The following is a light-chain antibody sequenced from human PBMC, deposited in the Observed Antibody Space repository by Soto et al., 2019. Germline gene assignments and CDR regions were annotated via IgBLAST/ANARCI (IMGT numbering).Light chain of an antibody. Sequence: DTVLTQSPGTMALSPGERATLSCRASQSVNSRYLAWYQQKPGQAPRLLIYGASSRATGIPDRFSGSGSGTDFTLTISRLEPEDFAVYYCQQYGTSPLTFGPGTKVDIK. J-gene: IGKJ3*01. V-gene: IGKV3-20*01. CDR1: QSVNSRY. CDR3: QQYGTSPLT. CDR2: GAS.